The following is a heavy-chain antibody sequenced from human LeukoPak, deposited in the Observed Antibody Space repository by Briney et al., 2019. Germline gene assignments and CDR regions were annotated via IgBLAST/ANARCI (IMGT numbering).Heavy chain of an antibody. CDR3: AKENTFYSGYADNWFDP. V-gene: IGHV3-23*01. CDR1: GFTFSSYG. J-gene: IGHJ5*02. CDR2: ISGSGGST. D-gene: IGHD5-12*01. Sequence: PGGSLRLSCAASGFTFSSYGMSWVRQAPGKGLEWVSAISGSGGSTYYADSVKGRFTISRDNSKNTLYLQMNSLRAEDTAVYYCAKENTFYSGYADNWFDPWGQGTLVTVSS.